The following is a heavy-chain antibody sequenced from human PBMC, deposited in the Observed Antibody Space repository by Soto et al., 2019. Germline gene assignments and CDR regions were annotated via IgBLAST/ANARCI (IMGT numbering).Heavy chain of an antibody. CDR2: IDPSDSYT. V-gene: IGHV5-10-1*01. CDR1: GYSFTSYW. Sequence: PGESLKISCKGSGYSFTSYWISWVRQMPGKGLEWMGRIDPSDSYTNYSPSFQGHVTISADKSISTAYLQWSSLKASDTAMYYCARLPYYYGWGSYYNGKDYYYYYGMDVGGKGTTVTV. CDR3: ARLPYYYGWGSYYNGKDYYYYYGMDV. J-gene: IGHJ6*04. D-gene: IGHD3-10*01.